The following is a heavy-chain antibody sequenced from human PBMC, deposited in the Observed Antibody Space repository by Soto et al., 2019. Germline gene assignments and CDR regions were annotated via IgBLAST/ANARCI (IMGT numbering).Heavy chain of an antibody. V-gene: IGHV3-23*01. CDR3: ASSKGMEVAGSFDY. CDR1: GFTFSSYA. D-gene: IGHD6-19*01. CDR2: ISGSGGST. Sequence: GGSLRLSCAASGFTFSSYAMSWVRQAPGKGLEWVSAISGSGGSTYYADSVKGRFTISRDNSKNTLYLQMNSLRAEDTAVYYCASSKGMEVAGSFDYWGQGTLVTVSS. J-gene: IGHJ4*02.